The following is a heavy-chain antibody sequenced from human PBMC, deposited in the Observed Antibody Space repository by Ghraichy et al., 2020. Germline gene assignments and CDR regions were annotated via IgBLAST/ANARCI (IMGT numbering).Heavy chain of an antibody. CDR2: TYSRSKWYY. CDR1: GDSVSGKSVV. CDR3: ARQGLNRGQIDY. V-gene: IGHV6-1*01. Sequence: SETLSLTCAISGDSVSGKSVVWNWIRESPSRGLEWLGRTYSRSKWYYDYAVSVKSRITITPDTSKNQFSLQLNSVTPEDTAVYYCARQGLNRGQIDYWGQGTLVTVSS. J-gene: IGHJ4*02.